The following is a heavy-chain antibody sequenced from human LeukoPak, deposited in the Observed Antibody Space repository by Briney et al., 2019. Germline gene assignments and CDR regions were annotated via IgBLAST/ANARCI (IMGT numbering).Heavy chain of an antibody. Sequence: GGSLRLSCAASGFTFSSYSMNWVRQATGKGLEWVSSISSSSSYIYYADSVKGRFTISRDNAKNSLYLQMNSLRAEDTAVYYCARDQMRKVPAAMSYYYYYYMDVWGKGTTVTVSS. V-gene: IGHV3-21*01. CDR3: ARDQMRKVPAAMSYYYYYYMDV. D-gene: IGHD2-2*01. CDR2: ISSSSSYI. CDR1: GFTFSSYS. J-gene: IGHJ6*03.